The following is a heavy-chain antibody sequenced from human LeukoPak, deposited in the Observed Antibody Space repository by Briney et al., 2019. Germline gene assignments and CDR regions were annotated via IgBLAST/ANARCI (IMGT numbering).Heavy chain of an antibody. CDR3: ARDLYYYDSSGYSHFDY. CDR1: GGTFSSYA. V-gene: IGHV1-2*06. D-gene: IGHD3-22*01. J-gene: IGHJ4*02. Sequence: GASVKVSCKASGGTFSSYAISRVRQAPGQGLEWMGRINPNSGGTNCAQKFQGRVTMTRDTSISTAYMELSRLRSDDTAVYYCARDLYYYDSSGYSHFDYWGQGTLVTVSS. CDR2: INPNSGGT.